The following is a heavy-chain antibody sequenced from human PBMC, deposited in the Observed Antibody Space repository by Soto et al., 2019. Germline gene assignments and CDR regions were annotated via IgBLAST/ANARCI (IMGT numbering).Heavy chain of an antibody. D-gene: IGHD6-19*01. CDR3: AKSTGWYDAFDI. V-gene: IGHV3-23*01. J-gene: IGHJ3*02. Sequence: PGGSLRLSCAASGFTFSSYAMSWVRQAPGKGLEWVSVISGGGTNTYYADSVKGRFTISRDNSRNTLYLQMNSLRAEDTAVYYCAKSTGWYDAFDIWGQGTMVTVSS. CDR1: GFTFSSYA. CDR2: ISGGGTNT.